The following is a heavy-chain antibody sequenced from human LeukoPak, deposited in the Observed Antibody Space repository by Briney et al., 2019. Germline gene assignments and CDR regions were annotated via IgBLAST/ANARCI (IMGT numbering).Heavy chain of an antibody. CDR1: GYSFTSYW. D-gene: IGHD3-9*01. CDR2: IYPGDSDT. J-gene: IGHJ4*02. CDR3: ARRSRLTGYPADY. Sequence: GESLKISCKGSGYSFTSYWIGWVRQMPGKGLEWMGIIYPGDSDTRYSPSFQGQATISADKSISTAYLQWSSLKASDTAMYYCARRSRLTGYPADYWGQGTLVTVSS. V-gene: IGHV5-51*01.